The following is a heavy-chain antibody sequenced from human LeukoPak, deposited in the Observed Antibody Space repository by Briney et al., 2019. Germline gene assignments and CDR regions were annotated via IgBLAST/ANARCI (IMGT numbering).Heavy chain of an antibody. CDR2: ISSSSSYI. Sequence: GGSLRLSCAASGFTFSSYSMNWVRQAPGKGLEWVSSISSSSSYIYYADSVKDRFTISRDNAKNSLYLQMNSLRAEDTAVYYCASYSSSFLSYYGMDVWGQGTTVTVSS. V-gene: IGHV3-21*01. CDR3: ASYSSSFLSYYGMDV. D-gene: IGHD6-13*01. J-gene: IGHJ6*02. CDR1: GFTFSSYS.